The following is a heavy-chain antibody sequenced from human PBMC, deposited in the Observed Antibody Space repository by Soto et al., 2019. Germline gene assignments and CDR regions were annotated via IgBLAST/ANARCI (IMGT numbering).Heavy chain of an antibody. V-gene: IGHV3-23*01. J-gene: IGHJ6*02. CDR2: ISGSSGTT. Sequence: EVQLLESGGGLVQPGGSLRLSCAASGFTFSSYPMSWVRQAPGKGLEWVSVISGSSGTTYYADSVKGRFIISRDNSKNTLFLQMNSLRAEDTAVYYCVRCLEWLLPYYYYGMDVWGQGTTVTVSS. D-gene: IGHD3-3*01. CDR3: VRCLEWLLPYYYYGMDV. CDR1: GFTFSSYP.